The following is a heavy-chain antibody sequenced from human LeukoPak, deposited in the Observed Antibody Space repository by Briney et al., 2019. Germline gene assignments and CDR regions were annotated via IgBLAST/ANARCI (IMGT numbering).Heavy chain of an antibody. J-gene: IGHJ3*02. CDR2: ISYDGSNK. V-gene: IGHV3-30*04. Sequence: GGSLRLSCAASGFTFSSYAMHWVRQAPGKGLEWVAVISYDGSNKYYADSVKGRFTISGDNAKNTQYLQMNSLRAEDTAVYYCARSGRGGAFDIWGQGTMVTVSS. CDR3: ARSGRGGAFDI. D-gene: IGHD1-26*01. CDR1: GFTFSSYA.